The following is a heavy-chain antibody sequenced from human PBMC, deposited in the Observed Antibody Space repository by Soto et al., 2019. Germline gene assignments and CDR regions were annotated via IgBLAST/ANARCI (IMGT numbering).Heavy chain of an antibody. CDR1: GFTFSSYS. CDR3: ARASGLMTTFYFDY. Sequence: PGGSLRLSGAASGFTFSSYSMNWVRQAPGKGLEWVSYISSSSSTIYYADSVKGRFTISRDNAKNSLYLQMNSLRAEDTAVYYCARASGLMTTFYFDYWGQGTLVTVSS. J-gene: IGHJ4*02. D-gene: IGHD3-16*01. CDR2: ISSSSSTI. V-gene: IGHV3-48*01.